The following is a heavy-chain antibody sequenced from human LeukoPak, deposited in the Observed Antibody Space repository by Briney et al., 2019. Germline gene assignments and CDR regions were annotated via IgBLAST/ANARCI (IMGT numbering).Heavy chain of an antibody. V-gene: IGHV3-21*01. CDR3: ARFRSEIQLWPNTFDY. CDR1: GFTFSTYW. J-gene: IGHJ4*02. D-gene: IGHD5-18*01. Sequence: PGGSLRLSCAASGFTFSTYWMHWVRQAPGKGLEWVSSISSSSSYIYYADSVKGRFTISRDNAKNSLYLQMNSLRAEDTAVYYCARFRSEIQLWPNTFDYWGQGTLVTVSS. CDR2: ISSSSSYI.